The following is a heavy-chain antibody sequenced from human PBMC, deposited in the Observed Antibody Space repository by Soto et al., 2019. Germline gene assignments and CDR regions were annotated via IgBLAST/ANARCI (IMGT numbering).Heavy chain of an antibody. Sequence: PSETLSLTCTVSGGSISSSSYYWGWIRQPPGKGLEWIGSIHYSGSTYYNPSLKSRVTISVDTSKNQFSLKLSSVTAADTAVYYCARVGSRDCGGDCYSYYFDYWGQGTLVTVSS. CDR1: GGSISSSSYY. CDR3: ARVGSRDCGGDCYSYYFDY. V-gene: IGHV4-39*01. CDR2: IHYSGST. D-gene: IGHD2-21*01. J-gene: IGHJ4*02.